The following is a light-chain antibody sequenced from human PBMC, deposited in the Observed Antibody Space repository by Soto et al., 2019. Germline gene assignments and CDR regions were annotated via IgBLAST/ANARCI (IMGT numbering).Light chain of an antibody. CDR1: RSVLYKSNNKNH. J-gene: IGKJ1*01. V-gene: IGKV3-20*01. CDR3: QQYGSSPRT. CDR2: GAS. Sequence: DIVMTQSPDSLAVSLGERATMNCKCSRSVLYKSNNKNHLAWYQQKRGQAPRRLIYGASIRATGIPDRFSGSGSGTDFTLTISRLEPEDFAVYYCQQYGSSPRTFGQGTKVDIK.